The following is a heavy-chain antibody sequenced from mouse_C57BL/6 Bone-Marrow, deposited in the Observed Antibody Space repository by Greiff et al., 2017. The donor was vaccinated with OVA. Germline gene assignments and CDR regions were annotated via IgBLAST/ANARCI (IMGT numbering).Heavy chain of an antibody. J-gene: IGHJ3*01. CDR2: IYPGSGNT. CDR1: GYTFTDYY. CDR3: ARSEGPYDGLGGFAY. D-gene: IGHD2-3*01. Sequence: QVQLKESGAELVRPGASVKLSCKASGYTFTDYYINWVKQRPGQGLEWIARIYPGSGNTYYNEKFKGKATLTAEKSSSTAYMQLSSLTSEDSAVYFCARSEGPYDGLGGFAYWGQGTLVTVSA. V-gene: IGHV1-76*01.